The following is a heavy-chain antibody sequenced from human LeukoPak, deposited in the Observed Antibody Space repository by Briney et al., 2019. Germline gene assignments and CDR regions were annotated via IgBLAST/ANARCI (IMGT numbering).Heavy chain of an antibody. Sequence: GGSLRHSCAAPGFSFTTHWFHWVRQAPGKGLVWVSRINTDGTTTNYADSVKGRFTISRDSTKSTLYLQMNSLRAEDTAVYYWLRKFSGPLYNWGRGTQVTVSS. D-gene: IGHD3-10*01. V-gene: IGHV3-74*01. CDR3: LRKFSGPLYN. J-gene: IGHJ4*02. CDR2: INTDGTTT. CDR1: GFSFTTHW.